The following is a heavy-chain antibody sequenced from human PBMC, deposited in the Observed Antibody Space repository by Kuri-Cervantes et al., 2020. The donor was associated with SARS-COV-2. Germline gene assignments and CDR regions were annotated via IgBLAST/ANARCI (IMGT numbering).Heavy chain of an antibody. CDR1: GYTFTSYD. CDR2: MNPNSGNT. V-gene: IGHV1-8*03. Sequence: ASVKVSCKASGYTFTSYDINWVRQATGQGLEWMGWMNPNSGNTGYAQKFQGRVTITRNTSISTAYMELSSLRSEDTAVYYRARSSSSSVYYYYYMDVWGKGTTVTVSS. CDR3: ARSSSSSVYYYYYMDV. J-gene: IGHJ6*03. D-gene: IGHD6-6*01.